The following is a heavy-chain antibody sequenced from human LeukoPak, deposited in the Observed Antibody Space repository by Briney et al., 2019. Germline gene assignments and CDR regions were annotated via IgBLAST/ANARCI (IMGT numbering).Heavy chain of an antibody. CDR1: GGSISSYY. D-gene: IGHD5-18*01. CDR2: IYYTGSS. CDR3: ARAGGYGLIDY. J-gene: IGHJ4*02. Sequence: SETLSLTCTVSGGSISSYYWSWIRQPPGKGLEWIGYIYYTGSSNYNPSLKSRVTISVDTSKNQFSLKLSSVTAADTAVYYCARAGGYGLIDYWGQGTMVTVSS. V-gene: IGHV4-59*01.